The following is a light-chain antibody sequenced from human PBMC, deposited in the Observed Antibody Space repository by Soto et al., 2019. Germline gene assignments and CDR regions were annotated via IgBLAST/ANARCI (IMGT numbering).Light chain of an antibody. CDR2: EVS. CDR3: SSYTSSKTVV. J-gene: IGLJ2*01. V-gene: IGLV2-14*01. Sequence: QSALTQPASVSGSPGQSITISCTGTSSDVGGYNYVSWYQQHPGKAPKLMIYEVSNRPSGVSNRFSGSKSGNTASLTISGLRAEDEGDYYCSSYTSSKTVVFAGGTKLTVL. CDR1: SSDVGGYNY.